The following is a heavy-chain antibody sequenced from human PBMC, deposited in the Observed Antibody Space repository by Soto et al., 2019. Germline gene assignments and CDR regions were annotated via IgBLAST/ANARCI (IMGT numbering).Heavy chain of an antibody. D-gene: IGHD1-1*01. V-gene: IGHV1-2*04. CDR3: VRIAHHTTGTFDY. CDR1: GYTFNDYY. CDR2: INPKSGGT. Sequence: ASVKVSCKASGYTFNDYYVHWVRQAPGQGLEWMGWINPKSGGTNYAQKFQGWVTMTRDTSISTASLELTRLTSDDTAVYYCVRIAHHTTGTFDYWGQGTLVTVSS. J-gene: IGHJ4*02.